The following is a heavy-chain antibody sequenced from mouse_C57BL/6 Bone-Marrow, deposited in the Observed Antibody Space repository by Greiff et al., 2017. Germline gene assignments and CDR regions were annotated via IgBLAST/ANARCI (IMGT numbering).Heavy chain of an antibody. CDR3: ARSDYYYGSSYGYFDV. Sequence: VQLQQSGAELARPGASVKLSCKASGYTFTRYGISWVKQRTGQGLEWIGEIYPRSGNTYYNEKFKGKATLTADKSSSTAYIELRSLTSEDSAVYFCARSDYYYGSSYGYFDVWGTGTTVTVSS. V-gene: IGHV1-81*01. CDR2: IYPRSGNT. D-gene: IGHD1-1*01. CDR1: GYTFTRYG. J-gene: IGHJ1*03.